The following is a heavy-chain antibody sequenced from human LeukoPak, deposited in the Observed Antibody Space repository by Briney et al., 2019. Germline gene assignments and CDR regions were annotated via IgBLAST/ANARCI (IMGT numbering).Heavy chain of an antibody. J-gene: IGHJ4*02. CDR3: AKDREYQLYY. CDR2: IQYDGSNK. V-gene: IGHV3-30*02. Sequence: GGSLRLSCAASGFTFSNYGMHWVRQAPGKGLEWVAFIQYDGSNKYYADSVKGRFTISRDNSKNTLYLQMNSLRAEDTAVYYCAKDREYQLYYWGQGTLVTVSS. D-gene: IGHD2-2*01. CDR1: GFTFSNYG.